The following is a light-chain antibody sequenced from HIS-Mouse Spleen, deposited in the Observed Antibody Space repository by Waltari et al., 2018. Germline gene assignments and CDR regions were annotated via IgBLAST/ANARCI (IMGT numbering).Light chain of an antibody. V-gene: IGKV3-20*01. CDR3: QQYGSSPWT. CDR1: HSVSSSY. J-gene: IGKJ1*01. CDR2: GAS. Sequence: EVVLTQSPGTMSLSPGEGATISCRASHSVSSSYLAWYQQKPGQAPRLLIYGASSRATGIPDRFSGSGSGTDFTLTISRLEPEDFAVYYCQQYGSSPWTFGQGTKVEIK.